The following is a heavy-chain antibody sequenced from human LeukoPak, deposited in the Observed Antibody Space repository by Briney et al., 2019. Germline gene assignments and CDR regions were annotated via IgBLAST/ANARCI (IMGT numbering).Heavy chain of an antibody. CDR3: ARDIYGDYGLHYYGMDV. CDR2: IIPILGIA. Sequence: SVKVSCKASGGTFSSYAISWVRQAPGQGLEWMGRIIPILGIANYAQKFQGRVTITADKSTSTAYMELSSLRSEDTAVYYCARDIYGDYGLHYYGMDVWGQGTTVTVSS. J-gene: IGHJ6*02. CDR1: GGTFSSYA. V-gene: IGHV1-69*04. D-gene: IGHD4-17*01.